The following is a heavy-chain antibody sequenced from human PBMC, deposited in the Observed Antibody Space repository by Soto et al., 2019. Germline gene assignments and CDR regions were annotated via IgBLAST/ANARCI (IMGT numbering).Heavy chain of an antibody. CDR2: IYYSGST. Sequence: PSETLSLTCTVSGGSISSYYWSWIRQPPGKGLEWIGYIYYSGSTNYDPSLKSRVTISVDTSKNQFSLKLSSVTAADTAVYYCASANGDYVGYGMDVWGQGTTVTVSS. V-gene: IGHV4-59*01. J-gene: IGHJ6*02. CDR3: ASANGDYVGYGMDV. CDR1: GGSISSYY. D-gene: IGHD4-17*01.